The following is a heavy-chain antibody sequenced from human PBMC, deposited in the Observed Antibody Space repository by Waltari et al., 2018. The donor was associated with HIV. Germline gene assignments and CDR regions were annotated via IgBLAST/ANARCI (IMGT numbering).Heavy chain of an antibody. J-gene: IGHJ6*02. D-gene: IGHD6-6*01. CDR2: IIPALGST. Sequence: QDQLVQSGAEVRKPGSSVKVSCQASADTFNSYALNWVGQAPGQGPELLGRIIPALGSTNYAPRFRGRVTITADKSTTTAYMELSRLTSEDTAVYFCARAGLRQLGRPYYYGLDVWGQGTTVTVSS. CDR1: ADTFNSYA. V-gene: IGHV1-69*04. CDR3: ARAGLRQLGRPYYYGLDV.